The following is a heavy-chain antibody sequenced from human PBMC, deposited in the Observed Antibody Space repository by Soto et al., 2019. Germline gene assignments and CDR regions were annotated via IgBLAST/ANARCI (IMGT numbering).Heavy chain of an antibody. CDR1: GYTFTSYY. V-gene: IGHV1-46*01. CDR3: ARQPKGVTRSLDYDFWSGYAKKRYYYYGMDV. Sequence: GASVKVSCKASGYTFTSYYMHWVRQAPGQGLEWMGIINPSGGSTSYAQKFQGRVTMTRDTSTSTVYMELSSLRSEDTVVYYCARQPKGVTRSLDYDFWSGYAKKRYYYYGMDVWGQGTTVTVSS. J-gene: IGHJ6*02. D-gene: IGHD3-3*01. CDR2: INPSGGST.